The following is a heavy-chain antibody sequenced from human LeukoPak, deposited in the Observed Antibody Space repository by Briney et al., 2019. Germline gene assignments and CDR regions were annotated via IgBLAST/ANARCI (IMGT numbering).Heavy chain of an antibody. Sequence: SETLSLTCTVSGGSISSSSYYWGWIRQPPGKGLEWIGSIYYSGSTNYNPSLKSRVTISVDTSKNQFSLKLSSVTAADTAVYYCARGNPIPSRIRQTYYYDSSGSNTSSYFDYWGQGTLVTVSS. CDR1: GGSISSSSYY. CDR3: ARGNPIPSRIRQTYYYDSSGSNTSSYFDY. J-gene: IGHJ4*02. D-gene: IGHD3-22*01. V-gene: IGHV4-39*07. CDR2: IYYSGST.